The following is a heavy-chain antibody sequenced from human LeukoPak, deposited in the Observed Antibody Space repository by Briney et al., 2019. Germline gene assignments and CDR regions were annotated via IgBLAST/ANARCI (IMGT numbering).Heavy chain of an antibody. J-gene: IGHJ6*03. CDR1: GFTFSSYW. CDR3: ARGMATIDGYYYYMDV. V-gene: IGHV3-7*01. CDR2: IKQDGSEK. Sequence: GGSLRLSCEASGFTFSSYWMSWVRQAPGKGLEWVANIKQDGSEKYYVDSVKGRFTISRDNAKNSLYLQMNSLRAEDTAVYYCARGMATIDGYYYYMDVWGKGTTVTVSS. D-gene: IGHD5-24*01.